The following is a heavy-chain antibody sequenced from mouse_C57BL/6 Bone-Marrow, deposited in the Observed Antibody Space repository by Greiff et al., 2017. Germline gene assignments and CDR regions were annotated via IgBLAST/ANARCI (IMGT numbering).Heavy chain of an antibody. Sequence: DVKLVESGGGLVQPGGSLSLSCAASGFTFTDYYMSWVRQPPGKALEWLGFIRNKANGYTTEYSASVKGRFTISRDNSQSILYLQMNALRAEDSATYYCARYPGGYGSLYWYFDVWGTGTTVTVSS. D-gene: IGHD1-1*01. CDR2: IRNKANGYTT. V-gene: IGHV7-3*01. CDR1: GFTFTDYY. CDR3: ARYPGGYGSLYWYFDV. J-gene: IGHJ1*03.